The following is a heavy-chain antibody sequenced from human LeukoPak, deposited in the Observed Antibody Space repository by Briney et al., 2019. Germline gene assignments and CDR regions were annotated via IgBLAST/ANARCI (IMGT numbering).Heavy chain of an antibody. Sequence: GGSLRLSCAASGFTFSSYTMSWVRQAPGKGLEWVSSISDSGGSTSYAASVKGRFTISRDNSENTLYLQMNSLRAEDTAVYYCAKDLVGTTLYYFDYWGQGTLVTVSS. D-gene: IGHD1-26*01. CDR3: AKDLVGTTLYYFDY. V-gene: IGHV3-23*01. CDR2: ISDSGGST. J-gene: IGHJ4*02. CDR1: GFTFSSYT.